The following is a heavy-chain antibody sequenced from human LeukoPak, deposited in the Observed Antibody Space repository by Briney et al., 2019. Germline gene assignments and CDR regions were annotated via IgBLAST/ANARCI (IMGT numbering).Heavy chain of an antibody. J-gene: IGHJ4*02. CDR1: GFKLSRNG. V-gene: IGHV3-30*02. CDR2: IRYDATKK. Sequence: GGSLRLSCAASGFKLSRNGMHWVRQAPGKGLEWVAFIRYDATKKFYGDSVRGRFTISRDDSKNTLYLQMNNLRHEDTAVYFCARDFDDVNGDYYYIPDFWGKGVLVTVSS. CDR3: ARDFDDVNGDYYYIPDF. D-gene: IGHD3-22*01.